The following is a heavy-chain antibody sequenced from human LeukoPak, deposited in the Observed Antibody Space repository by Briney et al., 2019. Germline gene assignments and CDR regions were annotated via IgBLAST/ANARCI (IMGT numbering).Heavy chain of an antibody. CDR3: ARAFGTMGRGVVREYYFDC. CDR1: GFSFNNYA. J-gene: IGHJ4*02. Sequence: GGSLRLSCAASGFSFNNYAMHWVRQAPGKGLEWVSSTSGSSSYIYYADSVKGRFTISRDNAKNSLFLQMDSLRAEDTAVYFCARAFGTMGRGVVREYYFDCWGQGTLVTVSS. D-gene: IGHD3-10*01. V-gene: IGHV3-21*01. CDR2: TSGSSSYI.